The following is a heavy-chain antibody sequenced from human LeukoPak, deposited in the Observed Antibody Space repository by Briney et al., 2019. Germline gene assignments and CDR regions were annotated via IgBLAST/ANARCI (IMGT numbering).Heavy chain of an antibody. CDR2: TYYSGTT. CDR3: ARGFYDVLTGHPKNFDY. V-gene: IGHV4-39*01. Sequence: SETLSLTCTVSGGSISSSSNYWGWIRQSPGKGLEWIGRTYYSGTTYYSPSLKSRVTMSVDTSNNQFSLKLSSVTAADTAVYYCARGFYDVLTGHPKNFDYWGQGTLVTVSS. CDR1: GGSISSSSNY. J-gene: IGHJ4*02. D-gene: IGHD3-9*01.